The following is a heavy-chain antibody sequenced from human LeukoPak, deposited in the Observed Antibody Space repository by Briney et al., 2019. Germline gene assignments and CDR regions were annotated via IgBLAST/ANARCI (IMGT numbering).Heavy chain of an antibody. CDR2: ISYDGSNK. CDR3: XXXXXXXXXXXXXXDY. J-gene: IGHJ4*02. CDR1: GFTFXSYG. V-gene: IGHV3-30*03. Sequence: XGFTFXSYGMHWVRQAPGKGLEWVAVISYDGSNKYYADSVKGRFTISRDNSKNTMYMQMNRLRAEDTAVYYCXXXXXXXXXXXXXXDYWGQXIXVSVSS.